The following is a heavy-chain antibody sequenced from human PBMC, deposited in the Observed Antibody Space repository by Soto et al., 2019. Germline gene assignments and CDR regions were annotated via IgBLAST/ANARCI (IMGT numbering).Heavy chain of an antibody. CDR3: ARIYYDSSGYYGPGGYGMDV. CDR2: TYYRSKWYN. D-gene: IGHD3-22*01. CDR1: GDSVSSNSAA. Sequence: QVQLQQSGPGLVKPSQTLSLTCAISGDSVSSNSAAWNWIRQSPSRGLEWLGRTYYRSKWYNDYAVSVKSRITITPDTSKNQFSLQLNSVPPEDTAVYYCARIYYDSSGYYGPGGYGMDVWGQGTTVTVSS. V-gene: IGHV6-1*01. J-gene: IGHJ6*02.